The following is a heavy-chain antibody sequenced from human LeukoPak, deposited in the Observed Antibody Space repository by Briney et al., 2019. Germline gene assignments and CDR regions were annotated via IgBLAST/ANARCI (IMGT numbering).Heavy chain of an antibody. Sequence: SETLSLTCAVYGGSFSVYYWSWIRQPPGKGLEWIGEINHSGSTNYNPSLKSRVTISVDTSKSQFSLKLSSVTAADTAVYYCARELIVGATIGAAFDIWGQGTMVTVSS. CDR2: INHSGST. J-gene: IGHJ3*02. D-gene: IGHD1-26*01. V-gene: IGHV4-34*01. CDR1: GGSFSVYY. CDR3: ARELIVGATIGAAFDI.